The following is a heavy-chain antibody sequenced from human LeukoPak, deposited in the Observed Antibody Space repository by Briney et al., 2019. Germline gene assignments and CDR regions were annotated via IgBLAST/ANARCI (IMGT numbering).Heavy chain of an antibody. V-gene: IGHV1-18*01. J-gene: IGHJ4*02. Sequence: ASVKVFCKASGYTFTSYGISWVRQAPGQGLEWMGWISAYNGNTNYAQKLQGRVTMTTDTSTSTAYMELRSLRSDDTAVYYCARERDCSSTSCSSDYWGQGTLVTVSS. CDR1: GYTFTSYG. CDR3: ARERDCSSTSCSSDY. D-gene: IGHD2-2*01. CDR2: ISAYNGNT.